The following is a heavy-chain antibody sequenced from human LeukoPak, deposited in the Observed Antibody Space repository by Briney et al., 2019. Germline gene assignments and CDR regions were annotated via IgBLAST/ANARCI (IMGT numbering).Heavy chain of an antibody. CDR2: IRYDGSNK. Sequence: GGSLRLSCAASGFTFSSYGMHWVRQAPGKGLEWVAFIRYDGSNKYYADSVKGRFTISRDNSKNTLYLQMNSLRAEDTAVYYCAKSPRCSGGSCYFDYWGQGTLVTVSS. V-gene: IGHV3-30*02. J-gene: IGHJ4*02. CDR3: AKSPRCSGGSCYFDY. D-gene: IGHD2-15*01. CDR1: GFTFSSYG.